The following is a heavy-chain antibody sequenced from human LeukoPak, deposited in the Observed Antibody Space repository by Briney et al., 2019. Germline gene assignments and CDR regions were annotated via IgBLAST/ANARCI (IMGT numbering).Heavy chain of an antibody. CDR1: GFTFSSYE. Sequence: PGGSLRLSCAASGFTFSSYEMNWVRQAPGKGLEWVSYISTSGSTIYYADSVKGRFTISRDNSKNTLYLQMNSLRAEDTAVYYCAKQEAREYSTPPDYWGQGTLVTVSS. V-gene: IGHV3-48*03. CDR2: ISTSGSTI. CDR3: AKQEAREYSTPPDY. J-gene: IGHJ4*02. D-gene: IGHD6-6*01.